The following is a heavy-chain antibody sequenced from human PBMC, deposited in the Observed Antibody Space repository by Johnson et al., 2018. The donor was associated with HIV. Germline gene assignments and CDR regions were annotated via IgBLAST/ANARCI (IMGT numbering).Heavy chain of an antibody. CDR2: ISYDGSNK. CDR1: GFTFRSYA. D-gene: IGHD6-13*01. V-gene: IGHV3-30*04. CDR3: ARGPKNPGRQQLVQDAFYI. Sequence: QMQLVESGGGVVQPGRSLRLSCAASGFTFRSYAIHWVRQAPGKGLEWVAVISYDGSNKYYADSVKGRFTISRDSSKNTLYLQMNSLKTEDTAVYYCARGPKNPGRQQLVQDAFYIWGQGTMVTVSS. J-gene: IGHJ3*02.